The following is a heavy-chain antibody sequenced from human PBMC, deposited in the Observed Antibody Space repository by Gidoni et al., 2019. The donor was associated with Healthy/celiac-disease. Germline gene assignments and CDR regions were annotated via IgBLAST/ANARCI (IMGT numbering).Heavy chain of an antibody. CDR1: GGSISSSSYY. D-gene: IGHD6-13*01. V-gene: IGHV4-39*01. CDR3: ATRYSSSWYNNWFDP. J-gene: IGHJ5*02. Sequence: QLQLQESGPGLVKPSETLSLTRTVPGGSISSSSYYWGWIRQPPGKGLEWIGSSYSSGSTYYNPSLKSRVTISVDTSKNQFSLKLSSVTAADTAVYYCATRYSSSWYNNWFDPWGQGTLVTVSS. CDR2: SYSSGST.